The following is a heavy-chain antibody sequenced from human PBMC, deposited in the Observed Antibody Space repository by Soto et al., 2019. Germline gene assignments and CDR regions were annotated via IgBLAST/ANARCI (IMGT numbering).Heavy chain of an antibody. V-gene: IGHV1-46*01. CDR3: ARDHHPGIGLKVWYNWFDP. CDR2: INPSGGST. Sequence: GASVKVSCKASGYTFTSYYMHWVRQAPGQGLEWMGIINPSGGSTSYAQKFQGRVTMTRDTSTSTVYMELSSLRSEDTAVYYCARDHHPGIGLKVWYNWFDPWGQGTLVTVSS. D-gene: IGHD3-16*01. J-gene: IGHJ5*02. CDR1: GYTFTSYY.